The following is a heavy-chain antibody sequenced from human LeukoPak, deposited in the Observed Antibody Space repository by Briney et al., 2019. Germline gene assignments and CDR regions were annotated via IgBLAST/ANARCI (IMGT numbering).Heavy chain of an antibody. D-gene: IGHD6-19*01. CDR2: INSDASST. Sequence: GSLRLSCSASGFTLSSYWMHWVRQAPGKGLVWVSRINSDASSTSYADSVKGRFTISRDNAKNTLYLQMNSLRAEDTAVYYCARAVAGSFDYWGQGTLVTASS. CDR3: ARAVAGSFDY. CDR1: GFTLSSYW. V-gene: IGHV3-74*01. J-gene: IGHJ4*02.